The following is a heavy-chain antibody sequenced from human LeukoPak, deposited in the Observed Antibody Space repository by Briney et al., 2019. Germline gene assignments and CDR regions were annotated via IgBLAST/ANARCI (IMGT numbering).Heavy chain of an antibody. CDR3: ARGVRGSGSYLGY. CDR1: GHTFTGYY. J-gene: IGHJ4*02. Sequence: ASVKVSCKASGHTFTGYYMHWVRQAPGQGLEWMGWINPNSGGTNYAQKFQGRVTMTRDTSISTAYMELSRLRSDDTAVYYCARGVRGSGSYLGYWGQGTLVTVSS. V-gene: IGHV1-2*02. CDR2: INPNSGGT. D-gene: IGHD3-10*01.